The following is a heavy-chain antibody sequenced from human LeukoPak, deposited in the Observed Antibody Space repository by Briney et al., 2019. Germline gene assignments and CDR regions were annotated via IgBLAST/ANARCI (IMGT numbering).Heavy chain of an antibody. Sequence: PGGSLRLSCAASGFTLSSDWMNWVRRAPGKGLEWLASIKKDGSEKIYVDSVKGRFTISRDNAKNSLYLQMNSLRAEDTAVYYCARFEYSSGWYVGHDAFDIWGQGTMVTVSS. V-gene: IGHV3-7*01. CDR1: GFTLSSDW. CDR2: IKKDGSEK. CDR3: ARFEYSSGWYVGHDAFDI. D-gene: IGHD6-19*01. J-gene: IGHJ3*02.